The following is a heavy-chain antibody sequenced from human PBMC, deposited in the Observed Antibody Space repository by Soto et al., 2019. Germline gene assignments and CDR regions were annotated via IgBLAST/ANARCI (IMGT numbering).Heavy chain of an antibody. CDR2: IPFSGST. J-gene: IGHJ4*02. D-gene: IGHD6-19*01. CDR3: ARLGSSGWYQGSYFDY. CDR1: GGSISRNNHY. Sequence: QLQLQESGPGLVKPSETLSLTCTISGGSISRNNHYWGWIRQSPGKGLELIGSIPFSGSTNYNPSLKSRVTISLETSMNQFSLSMSSVTAADTAVFYCARLGSSGWYQGSYFDYWGQGILVTVSS. V-gene: IGHV4-39*01.